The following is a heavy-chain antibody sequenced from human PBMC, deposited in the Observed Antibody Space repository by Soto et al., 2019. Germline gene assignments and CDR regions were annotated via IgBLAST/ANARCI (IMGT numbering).Heavy chain of an antibody. Sequence: RRLSCAASGFTFSSYAMHWVRQAPGKGLEWVAVISYDGSNKYYVDSVKGRFTISRDNSKNTLYLQMNSLRAEDTAVYYCARRYYGSGSYSFDYWGQGTLVTVSS. CDR2: ISYDGSNK. D-gene: IGHD3-10*01. J-gene: IGHJ4*02. CDR3: ARRYYGSGSYSFDY. V-gene: IGHV3-30-3*01. CDR1: GFTFSSYA.